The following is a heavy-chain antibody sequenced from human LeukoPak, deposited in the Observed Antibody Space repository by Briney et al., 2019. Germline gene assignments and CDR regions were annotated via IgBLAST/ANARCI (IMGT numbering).Heavy chain of an antibody. V-gene: IGHV3-30-3*01. CDR2: ISYDGSNK. D-gene: IGHD2-2*01. CDR3: ARDQKELGYCSSTSCFTTYFDY. J-gene: IGHJ4*02. CDR1: GFTFSSYA. Sequence: GGSLRLSCAASGFTFSSYAMHWVRQAPGKGLEWVAVISYDGSNKYYADSVKGRFTISRDNSKNTLYLQMNSLRAEDTAVYYCARDQKELGYCSSTSCFTTYFDYWGQGTLLTVSS.